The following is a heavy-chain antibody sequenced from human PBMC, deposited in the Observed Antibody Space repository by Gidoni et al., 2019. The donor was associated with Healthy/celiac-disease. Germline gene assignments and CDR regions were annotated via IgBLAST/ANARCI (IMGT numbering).Heavy chain of an antibody. CDR3: ARDAYSGSSLAEYFQH. D-gene: IGHD1-26*01. J-gene: IGHJ1*01. CDR1: GGTFSRYA. Sequence: HVQLGQSGAEVKKPGSSVKVSCKASGGTFSRYAISWVRQAPGQGLEWMGGIIPIFGTANYAQKFQGRVTITADESTSTAYMELSSLRSEDTAVYYCARDAYSGSSLAEYFQHWGQGTLVTVSS. CDR2: IIPIFGTA. V-gene: IGHV1-69*01.